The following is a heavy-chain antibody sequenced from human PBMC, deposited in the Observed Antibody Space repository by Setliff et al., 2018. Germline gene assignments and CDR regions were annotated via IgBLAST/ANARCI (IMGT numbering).Heavy chain of an antibody. CDR2: VYHSGSS. D-gene: IGHD3-16*01. V-gene: IGHV4-39*07. Sequence: SETLSLTCTVSGGSMITNDYFWGWIRQPPGTGLEWIGSVYHSGSSYQNPSLRSRIAVSVDTSKNQFSLRLNSVTAADTAVYFCARAAARAEYSDTSAYLPFDFWGLGTLVTVS. CDR3: ARAAARAEYSDTSAYLPFDF. J-gene: IGHJ4*02. CDR1: GGSMITNDYF.